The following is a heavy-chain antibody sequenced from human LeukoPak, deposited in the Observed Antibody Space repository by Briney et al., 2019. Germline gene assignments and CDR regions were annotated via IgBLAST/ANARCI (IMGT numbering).Heavy chain of an antibody. V-gene: IGHV1-8*01. D-gene: IGHD4-4*01. CDR2: MNPNSGNT. Sequence: ASVKVSCKASGYTFTSYDINWVRQATGQGLEWMGWMNPNSGNTGYAQKFQGRVTMTRDTSTSTVYMELSSLRSEDTAVYYCARGLLTTTDYWGQGTLVTVSS. CDR3: ARGLLTTTDY. J-gene: IGHJ4*02. CDR1: GYTFTSYD.